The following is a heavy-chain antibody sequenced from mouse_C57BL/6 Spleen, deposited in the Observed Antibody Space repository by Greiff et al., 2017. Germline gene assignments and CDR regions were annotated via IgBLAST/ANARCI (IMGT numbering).Heavy chain of an antibody. D-gene: IGHD2-1*01. V-gene: IGHV5-16*01. J-gene: IGHJ1*03. CDR2: INYDGSST. CDR3: ARDGNYGYFDV. Sequence: VQLKESEGGLVQPGSSMKLSCTASGFTFSDYYMAWVRQVPEKGLEWVANINYDGSSTYYLDSLKSRFIISRDNAKNILYLQMSSLKSEDTATYYCARDGNYGYFDVWGTGTTVTVSS. CDR1: GFTFSDYY.